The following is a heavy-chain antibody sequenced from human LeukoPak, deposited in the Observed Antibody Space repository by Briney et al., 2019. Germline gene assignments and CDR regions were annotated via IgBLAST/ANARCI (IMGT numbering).Heavy chain of an antibody. J-gene: IGHJ4*02. Sequence: GGSLRLSCAASGFTFSSYAMSWVRQAPGKGLEWVSTITGSGGNTYYGDSVKGRFTISRDNSKNTLYLQMNSLRAEDTAVYYCANDRYYDILTGYRDYWGQGTLVTVSS. CDR1: GFTFSSYA. V-gene: IGHV3-23*01. D-gene: IGHD3-9*01. CDR2: ITGSGGNT. CDR3: ANDRYYDILTGYRDY.